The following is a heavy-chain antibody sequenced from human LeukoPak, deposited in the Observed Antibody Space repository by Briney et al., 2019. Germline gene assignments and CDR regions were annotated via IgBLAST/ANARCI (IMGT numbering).Heavy chain of an antibody. V-gene: IGHV1-18*01. J-gene: IGHJ4*02. CDR3: ARDPNAMVTSLFDY. Sequence: ASVTVSCKASGYPFSNYDINWVRQAPGQGLEWMGWISAYYGNTTYAQKFQGRVTMTTDTPTSTAYMELRSLRSDDTAVYYCARDPNAMVTSLFDYWGQGTLVTVSS. CDR1: GYPFSNYD. D-gene: IGHD5-18*01. CDR2: ISAYYGNT.